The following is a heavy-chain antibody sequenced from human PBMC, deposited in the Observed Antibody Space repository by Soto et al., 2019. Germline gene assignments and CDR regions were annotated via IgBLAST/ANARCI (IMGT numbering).Heavy chain of an antibody. CDR2: IIPIFGTA. Sequence: ASVKVSCKASGGTFSSCAISWVRQAPGQALEWMGGIIPIFGTANYAQKFQGRVTITADKSTSTAYMELSSLRSEDTAVYYCARDGGVATITGYYYYYGMDVWGQGTTVTSP. J-gene: IGHJ6*02. CDR1: GGTFSSCA. CDR3: ARDGGVATITGYYYYYGMDV. D-gene: IGHD5-12*01. V-gene: IGHV1-69*06.